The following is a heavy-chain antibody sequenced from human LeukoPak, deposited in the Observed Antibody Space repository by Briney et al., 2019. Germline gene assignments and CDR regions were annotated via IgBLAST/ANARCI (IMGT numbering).Heavy chain of an antibody. D-gene: IGHD3-10*01. CDR3: ARLWFGYYYYGMDA. CDR2: IYHSGST. CDR1: GGSISSSNW. V-gene: IGHV4-4*02. J-gene: IGHJ6*02. Sequence: SETLSLTCAVSGGSISSSNWRSWVRQPPGKGLEWIGEIYHSGSTNYNPSLKSRVTISVDKSKNQFSLKLSSVTAADTAVYYCARLWFGYYYYGMDAWGQGTTVTVSS.